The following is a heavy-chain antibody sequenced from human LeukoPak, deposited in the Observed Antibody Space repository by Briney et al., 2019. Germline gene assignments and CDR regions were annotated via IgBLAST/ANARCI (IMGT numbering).Heavy chain of an antibody. V-gene: IGHV4-59*01. CDR1: GGSISSYY. CDR2: IYSIGNT. CDR3: ARLPGRDCSSTSCRFLRAFDI. J-gene: IGHJ3*02. D-gene: IGHD2-2*01. Sequence: SETLSLTCTVSGGSISSYYWSWIRQPPGKGLEWIGYIYSIGNTNYNPSLKSRITISIDTSKNQFSLKLSSVTAADTAVYYCARLPGRDCSSTSCRFLRAFDIWGQGTMVTVSS.